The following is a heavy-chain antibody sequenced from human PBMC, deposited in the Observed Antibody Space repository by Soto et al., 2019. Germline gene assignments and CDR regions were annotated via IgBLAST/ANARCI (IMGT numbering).Heavy chain of an antibody. J-gene: IGHJ3*02. CDR2: IYTSGST. CDR1: GGSISSYY. V-gene: IGHV4-4*07. CDR3: ARERVLRDYGDYDYDAFDI. D-gene: IGHD4-17*01. Sequence: QVQLQESGPGLVKPSETLSLTCTVSGGSISSYYWSWIRQPAGKGLEWIGRIYTSGSTNYNPSLKSRVTMSVDTSKNQFSLKLSSVTAADTAVYYCARERVLRDYGDYDYDAFDIWGQGTMVTVSS.